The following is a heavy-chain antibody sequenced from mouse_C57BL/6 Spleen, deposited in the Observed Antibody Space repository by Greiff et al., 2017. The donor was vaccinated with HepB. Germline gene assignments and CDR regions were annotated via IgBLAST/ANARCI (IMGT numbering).Heavy chain of an antibody. CDR3: ARRGDYDFAY. Sequence: QVQLQQSGAELVKPGASVKMSCKASGYTFTSYWITWVKQRPGQGLEWIGDIYPGSGSTNYNEKFKSKATLTVDTTSSTAYMQLSSLASEDSAVYYCARRGDYDFAYWGQGTLVTVSA. CDR1: GYTFTSYW. V-gene: IGHV1-55*01. CDR2: IYPGSGST. J-gene: IGHJ3*01. D-gene: IGHD2-4*01.